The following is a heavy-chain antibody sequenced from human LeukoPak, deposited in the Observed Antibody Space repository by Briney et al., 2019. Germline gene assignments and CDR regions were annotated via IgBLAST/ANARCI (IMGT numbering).Heavy chain of an antibody. V-gene: IGHV3-33*01. CDR1: GFTFSGYG. J-gene: IGHJ4*02. CDR3: ARDQGIAAAGTHFDY. CDR2: IWYDGSNK. Sequence: PGGSLRLSCAASGFTFSGYGMHWVRQAPGKGLEWVAVIWYDGSNKYYADSVKGRFTISRDNSKNTLYLQMNSLRAEDTAVYYCARDQGIAAAGTHFDYWGQGTLVTVSS. D-gene: IGHD6-13*01.